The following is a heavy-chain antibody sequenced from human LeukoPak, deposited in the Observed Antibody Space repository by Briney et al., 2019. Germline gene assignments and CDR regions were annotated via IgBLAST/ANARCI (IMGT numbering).Heavy chain of an antibody. D-gene: IGHD4-17*01. CDR2: IYYSGST. CDR3: ASSTVMVYYFDY. V-gene: IGHV4-59*01. CDR1: GGSISSYY. J-gene: IGHJ4*02. Sequence: SSETLSLTCTVSGGSISSYYWSWIRQPPGKGLEWIGYIYYSGSTNYNPSLKSRVTISVDTSKNQFSLKLSSVTAADTAVYYCASSTVMVYYFDYWGQGTLVTVSS.